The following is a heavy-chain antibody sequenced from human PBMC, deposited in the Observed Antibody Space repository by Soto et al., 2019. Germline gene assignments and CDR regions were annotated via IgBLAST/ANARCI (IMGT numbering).Heavy chain of an antibody. V-gene: IGHV1-2*04. Sequence: ASVKVSCKASGYTFTNFGISWVRQAPGQGLEWMGWINPNSGGTNYAQKFQGWVTMTRDTSISTAYMELSRLRSDDTAVYYCARDISHYYGSGSPGGYYYGMDVWGQGTTVTVSS. CDR2: INPNSGGT. CDR1: GYTFTNFG. CDR3: ARDISHYYGSGSPGGYYYGMDV. J-gene: IGHJ6*02. D-gene: IGHD3-10*01.